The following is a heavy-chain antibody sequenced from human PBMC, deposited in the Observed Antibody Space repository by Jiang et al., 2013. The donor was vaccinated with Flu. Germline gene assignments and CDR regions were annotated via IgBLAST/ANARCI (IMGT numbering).Heavy chain of an antibody. V-gene: IGHV1-46*01. CDR3: ATGSVGATIGFDY. CDR1: GYTFTTNY. D-gene: IGHD1-26*01. J-gene: IGHJ4*02. Sequence: GAEVKKPGASVKVSCKASGYTFTTNYMHWVRQAPGQGLEWMGLINPSGGSTTFAQKFQGRVTVTSDASTSTVYMEMSSLRFADTAMYYCATGSVGATIGFDYWGQGTLVTVSS. CDR2: INPSGGST.